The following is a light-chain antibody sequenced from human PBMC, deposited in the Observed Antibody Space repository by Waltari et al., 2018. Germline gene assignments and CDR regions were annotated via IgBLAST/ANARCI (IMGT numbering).Light chain of an antibody. J-gene: IGLJ1*01. Sequence: QSVLTQPPSASGTPGQRVTISCSGSSSNIGSNTVNWYQQLPGTAPELLLYSNNQRPSGVPDRCSGSKSGTSASLAISGLQSEDEADYYGAAWDDSLNGFYVFGTGTKVTVL. CDR1: SSNIGSNT. CDR3: AAWDDSLNGFYV. CDR2: SNN. V-gene: IGLV1-44*01.